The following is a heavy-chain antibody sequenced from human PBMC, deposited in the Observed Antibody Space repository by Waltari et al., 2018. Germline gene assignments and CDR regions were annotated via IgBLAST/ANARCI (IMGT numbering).Heavy chain of an antibody. V-gene: IGHV1-69*05. D-gene: IGHD5-18*01. Sequence: QVQLVQSGAEVKKPGSSVKVSCKASGGTFSSYAISWVRQAPGQGLEGMGGIIPIFGTANYAQKCQGRVTITTDESTSTAYMELSSLRSEDTAVYYCARDYGGYSGWDYWGQGTLVTVSS. CDR2: IIPIFGTA. CDR3: ARDYGGYSGWDY. J-gene: IGHJ4*02. CDR1: GGTFSSYA.